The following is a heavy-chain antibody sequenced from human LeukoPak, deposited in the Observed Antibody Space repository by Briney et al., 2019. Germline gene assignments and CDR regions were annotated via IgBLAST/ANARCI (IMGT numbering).Heavy chain of an antibody. D-gene: IGHD3-16*02. CDR1: GFTFSSYS. J-gene: IGHJ4*02. V-gene: IGHV3-21*01. CDR3: ARDHTVSWGSYRYNDY. Sequence: KPGGSLRLSCAASGFTFSSYSMNWVRQAPGKGLEWVSSISSSSGYIYYADSVKGRFTISRDNVKNSLYLQMNSLRAEDTAVYYCARDHTVSWGSYRYNDYWGQGTLVTVSS. CDR2: ISSSSGYI.